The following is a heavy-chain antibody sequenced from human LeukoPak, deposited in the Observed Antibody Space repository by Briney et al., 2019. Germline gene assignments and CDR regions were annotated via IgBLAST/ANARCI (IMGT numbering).Heavy chain of an antibody. CDR1: GFTFSTNA. J-gene: IGHJ4*02. CDR3: TKNQILDDSGSWYAF. V-gene: IGHV3-23*01. CDR2: ISDGGGRT. D-gene: IGHD6-13*01. Sequence: GGSLRLSCGASGFTFSTNAMSWVRQAPGKGLEWVSSISDGGGRTFYAESVKGRFTVSRDNSKNTLHLRMNSLRAEDTAIYYCTKNQILDDSGSWYAFWGQGTLVTVSS.